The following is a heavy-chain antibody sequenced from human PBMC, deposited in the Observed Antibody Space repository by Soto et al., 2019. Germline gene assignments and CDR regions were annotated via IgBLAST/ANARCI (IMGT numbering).Heavy chain of an antibody. J-gene: IGHJ4*02. D-gene: IGHD1-7*01. CDR2: ITDSGAET. CDR1: GVPFSIYA. CDR3: AKIIWNYENYSDC. Sequence: GGSLRLSCAASGVPFSIYAMGWVRQAPGKGLEWVSAITDSGAETFYADSVKGRFTISRDNSKKTLYMQMNSLRAEDTALYYCAKIIWNYENYSDCWGQGTLVTVSS. V-gene: IGHV3-23*01.